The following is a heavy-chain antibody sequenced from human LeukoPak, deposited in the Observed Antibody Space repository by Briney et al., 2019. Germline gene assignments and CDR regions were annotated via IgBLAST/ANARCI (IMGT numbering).Heavy chain of an antibody. J-gene: IGHJ5*02. Sequence: GGSLRLSCAASGFTFSNFAIHWVRQAPGKGLEWVAVILYDGRNKYYGDSVEGRFTISRDNSKNTVYLEMNSLRAEDTAVYYCAKGSQVVAAAPADWFDPWGQGTLVTVSS. CDR3: AKGSQVVAAAPADWFDP. CDR2: ILYDGRNK. V-gene: IGHV3-30*18. CDR1: GFTFSNFA. D-gene: IGHD2-15*01.